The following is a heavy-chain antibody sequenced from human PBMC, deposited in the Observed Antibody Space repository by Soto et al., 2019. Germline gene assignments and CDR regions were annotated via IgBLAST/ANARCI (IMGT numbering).Heavy chain of an antibody. Sequence: QVQLQESGPGLVKPSETLSLTRRVSGGSISNHYWSWIWQPPGKGLEWIGYIYYNGNTNYNPSLKSRVTMSVDTSRNQISLKLTTVTAADTAVYYCTRANWYSEYWGQGTLVTVSS. CDR1: GGSISNHY. CDR3: TRANWYSEY. V-gene: IGHV4-59*11. D-gene: IGHD7-27*01. CDR2: IYYNGNT. J-gene: IGHJ4*02.